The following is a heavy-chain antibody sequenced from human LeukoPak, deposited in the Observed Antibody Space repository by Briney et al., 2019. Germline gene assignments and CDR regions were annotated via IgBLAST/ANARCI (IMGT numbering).Heavy chain of an antibody. CDR3: ARGINMMIVAPGY. J-gene: IGHJ4*02. V-gene: IGHV3-53*01. CDR1: GFTVSRNY. Sequence: GGSLRLSCAASGFTVSRNYMTWVRQAPGKGLEWVSVVYSSNSTYYADSVKGRFTISRDSSNNTLYLQMNSLRIEDTAIYYCARGINMMIVAPGYWGQGTLVTVSS. D-gene: IGHD3-22*01. CDR2: VYSSNST.